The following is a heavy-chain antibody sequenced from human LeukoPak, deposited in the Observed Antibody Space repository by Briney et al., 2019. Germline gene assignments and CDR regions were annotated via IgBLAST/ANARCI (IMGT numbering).Heavy chain of an antibody. J-gene: IGHJ4*02. V-gene: IGHV4-59*01. D-gene: IGHD3-22*01. CDR1: GGSISSDY. Sequence: SETLSLTCTVSGGSISSDYWSWIRQPPGKGLEWIGYIYYRGSTNYNPSLKSRVTISVDMSKNQFSLKLSSVTAADTAVYYCARLSGYSSGHYYSDYWGQGTLVTVSS. CDR2: IYYRGST. CDR3: ARLSGYSSGHYYSDY.